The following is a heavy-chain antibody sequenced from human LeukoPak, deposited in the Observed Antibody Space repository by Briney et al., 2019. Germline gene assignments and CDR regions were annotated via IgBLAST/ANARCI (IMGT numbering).Heavy chain of an antibody. CDR3: ASRRDGYNTIDY. Sequence: SETLSLTCTVSGGSISSGGYYWSWIRQHPGKGLEWIGYIYYSGSAYYNPSLKSRVTLSVDTSKNQFSLKLSSVTAADTAVYYCASRRDGYNTIDYWGQGTLVIVSS. V-gene: IGHV4-31*03. J-gene: IGHJ4*02. CDR2: IYYSGSA. D-gene: IGHD5-24*01. CDR1: GGSISSGGYY.